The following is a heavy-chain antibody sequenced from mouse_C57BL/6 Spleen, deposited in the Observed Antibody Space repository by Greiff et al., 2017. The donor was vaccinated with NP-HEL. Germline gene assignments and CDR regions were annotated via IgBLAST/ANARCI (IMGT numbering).Heavy chain of an antibody. V-gene: IGHV5-12*01. CDR3: ARHGSSLWYFDV. CDR2: ISNGGGST. Sequence: EVKLVESGGGLVQPGGSLKLSCAASGFTFSDYYMYWVRQTPEKRLEWVAYISNGGGSTYYPDTVKGRFTISRDNAKNTLYLQMSRLKSEDTAMYYCARHGSSLWYFDVWGTGTTVTVAS. D-gene: IGHD1-1*01. CDR1: GFTFSDYY. J-gene: IGHJ1*03.